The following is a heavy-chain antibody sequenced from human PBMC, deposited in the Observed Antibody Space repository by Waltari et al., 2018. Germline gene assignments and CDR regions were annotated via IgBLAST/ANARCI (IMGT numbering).Heavy chain of an antibody. J-gene: IGHJ2*01. V-gene: IGHV3-9*01. Sequence: EVQLVESGGGLVQPGRSLRLSCAASGFTFDDYAMHWVRQAPGKGLEWVSGISWNSGSIGYADSVKGRFTISRDNAKNSLYLQMNSLRAEDTALYYCAKGPGWYFDLWGRGTLVTVSS. CDR1: GFTFDDYA. CDR2: ISWNSGSI. CDR3: AKGPGWYFDL.